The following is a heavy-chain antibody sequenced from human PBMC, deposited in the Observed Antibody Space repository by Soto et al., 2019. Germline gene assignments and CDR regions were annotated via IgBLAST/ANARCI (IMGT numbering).Heavy chain of an antibody. CDR2: ISGSGGST. Sequence: PGGSLRLSCAASGFTFSSYAMSWVRQAPGKGLEWVSAISGSGGSTYYADSVKGRFTISRDNSKNTLYLQMNSLRAEDTAVYHCAKDGEVVAATAYYYYGMDVWGQGTTVTVSS. CDR3: AKDGEVVAATAYYYYGMDV. V-gene: IGHV3-23*01. D-gene: IGHD2-15*01. CDR1: GFTFSSYA. J-gene: IGHJ6*02.